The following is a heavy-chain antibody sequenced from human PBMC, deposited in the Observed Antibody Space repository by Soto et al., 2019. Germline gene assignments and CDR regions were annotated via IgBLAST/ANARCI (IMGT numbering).Heavy chain of an antibody. CDR3: ARGLGLYYVDY. D-gene: IGHD1-26*01. V-gene: IGHV1-3*01. Sequence: QVQLVQSGAEVKKPGASVKVPCKASGYTFTSYAMHWVRQAPGQRLEWMGWINAGNGNTKYSQKFQGRVTITRDTSASTAYMELSSLRSEDTAVYYCARGLGLYYVDYWGQGTLVTVSS. CDR1: GYTFTSYA. CDR2: INAGNGNT. J-gene: IGHJ4*02.